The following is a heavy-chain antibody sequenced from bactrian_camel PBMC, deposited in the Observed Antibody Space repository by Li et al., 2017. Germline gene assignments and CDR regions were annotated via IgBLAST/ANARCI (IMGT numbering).Heavy chain of an antibody. V-gene: IGHV3S6*01. Sequence: VQLVESGGGLVQPGGSLKLSCAASGFTSSRYMSWVRQAPGKGLEWVSSIVSDGTNTYYADSVKGRFTISQDNAKNTLYLQLNSLKTEDTAMYYCKFYCAGGRTGPFWGPGTQGTVS. J-gene: IGHJ4*01. CDR2: IVSDGTNT. CDR1: GFTSSRY. CDR3: KFYCAGGRTGPF. D-gene: IGHD2*01.